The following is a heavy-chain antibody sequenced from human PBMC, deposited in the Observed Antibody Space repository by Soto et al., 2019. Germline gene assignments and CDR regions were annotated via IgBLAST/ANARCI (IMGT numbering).Heavy chain of an antibody. V-gene: IGHV3-9*01. CDR1: GFTFDDYA. D-gene: IGHD5-18*01. J-gene: IGHJ4*02. CDR2: ISWNSGNI. Sequence: GGSLRLSCAASGFTFDDYAMHWVRQAPGKGLEWVSGISWNSGNIGYADSVKGRFTISRDNAKNSLYLQMNSLRAEDTALYYCAKTDTAMTLSRYFDYWGQGTLVTVSS. CDR3: AKTDTAMTLSRYFDY.